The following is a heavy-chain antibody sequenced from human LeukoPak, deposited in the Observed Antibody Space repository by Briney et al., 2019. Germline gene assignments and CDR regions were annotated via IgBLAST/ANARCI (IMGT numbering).Heavy chain of an antibody. Sequence: SETLSLTCTVSGGSISSYYWSWIRQPAGKGLEWIGRIYTSGSTNYNPSLKSRVTMPVDTSKNQFSLKLSSVTAADTAVYYCARDGLEYSFQDHWGQGTLVTVSS. CDR1: GGSISSYY. CDR2: IYTSGST. D-gene: IGHD6-6*01. V-gene: IGHV4-4*07. J-gene: IGHJ4*02. CDR3: ARDGLEYSFQDH.